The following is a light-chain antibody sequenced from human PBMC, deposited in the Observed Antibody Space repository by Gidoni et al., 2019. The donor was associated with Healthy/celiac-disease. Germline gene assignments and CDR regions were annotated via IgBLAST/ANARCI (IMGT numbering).Light chain of an antibody. CDR2: DAS. CDR3: QQRSNWPPKIT. Sequence: ELVFTPSPATLSLSPGERATLSCRASQSVSSYLAWYQQKPGQAPRLLIYDASNRATGIPARFSGSGSGTDFTLTISSLEPEDFAVYYCQQRSNWPPKITFGQGTRLEIK. CDR1: QSVSSY. J-gene: IGKJ5*01. V-gene: IGKV3-11*01.